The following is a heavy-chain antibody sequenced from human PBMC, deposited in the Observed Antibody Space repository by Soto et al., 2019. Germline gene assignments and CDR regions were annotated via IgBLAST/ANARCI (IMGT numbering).Heavy chain of an antibody. D-gene: IGHD3-22*01. CDR1: GGTFSTYT. V-gene: IGHV1-69*08. CDR2: IIPIIGII. CDR3: AGDPDSHYNDSHASSYP. J-gene: IGHJ5*02. Sequence: QVQLVQSGAEVKKPGSSVKVSCKASGGTFSTYTITWVRQAPGQGLEWMGRIIPIIGIINYAQKFQGRVTITAAKFTGTADMELTRLRSDDTAVYYCAGDPDSHYNDSHASSYPWGQGTLVTVSS.